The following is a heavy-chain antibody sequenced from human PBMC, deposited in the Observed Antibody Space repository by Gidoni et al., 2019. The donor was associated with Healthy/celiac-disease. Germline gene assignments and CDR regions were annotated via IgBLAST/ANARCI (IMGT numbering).Heavy chain of an antibody. D-gene: IGHD3-10*01. Sequence: VQQVQSGTGGNKPGASVKVSCTASGYTFTSYGISWVRQSPGQGLEWMGWISAYNGNTNYPPKIQGRVMMTTATNTSTAYMQLRSLSSDATAVYYCARARGRGSYYFDYWGQGTLVTVSS. J-gene: IGHJ4*02. CDR1: GYTFTSYG. CDR2: ISAYNGNT. CDR3: ARARGRGSYYFDY. V-gene: IGHV1-18*01.